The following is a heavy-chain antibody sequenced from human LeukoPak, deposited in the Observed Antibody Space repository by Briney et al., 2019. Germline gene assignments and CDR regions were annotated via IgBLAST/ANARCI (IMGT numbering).Heavy chain of an antibody. CDR1: VGSISSGSYY. Sequence: SETLSLTCTDSVGSISSGSYYWSWIRQPAGKGLEWIGRIYTSGSTNYNPSLKSRVTISVDTSKNQFSLKLSSVTAADTAVYYCARDFGGYSYGSASLWFDPWGQGTLVTVSS. CDR2: IYTSGST. CDR3: ARDFGGYSYGSASLWFDP. V-gene: IGHV4-61*02. D-gene: IGHD5-18*01. J-gene: IGHJ5*02.